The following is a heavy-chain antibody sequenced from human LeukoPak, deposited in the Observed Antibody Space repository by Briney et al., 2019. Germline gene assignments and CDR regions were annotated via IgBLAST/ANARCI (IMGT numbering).Heavy chain of an antibody. Sequence: ASVKVSCKASGGTFSSYAISLVRQAPGQGLEWMGRIIPILGIANYAQKFQGRVTITADKSTSTAYMELSSLRSEDTAVYYCASIAVADKYYFDYWGQGTLVTVSS. CDR2: IIPILGIA. CDR1: GGTFSSYA. V-gene: IGHV1-69*04. J-gene: IGHJ4*02. CDR3: ASIAVADKYYFDY. D-gene: IGHD6-19*01.